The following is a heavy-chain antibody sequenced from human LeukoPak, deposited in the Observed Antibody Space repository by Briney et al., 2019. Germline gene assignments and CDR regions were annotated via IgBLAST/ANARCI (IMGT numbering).Heavy chain of an antibody. V-gene: IGHV3-64*01. CDR1: GFTFSGYA. CDR3: AREGYYDFWSGPLPLDY. D-gene: IGHD3-3*01. CDR2: ISSNGGST. Sequence: GGSLRLSCAASGFTFSGYAMHWVRQAPGKGLEYVSAISSNGGSTYYANSVKGRFTISRDNSKNTLYLQMGSLRAEDMAVYYCAREGYYDFWSGPLPLDYWGQGTLVTVSS. J-gene: IGHJ4*02.